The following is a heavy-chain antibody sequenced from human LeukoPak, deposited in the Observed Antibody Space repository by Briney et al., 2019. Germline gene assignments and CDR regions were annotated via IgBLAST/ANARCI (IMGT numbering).Heavy chain of an antibody. CDR3: SREYFDWSRNYYYGMDV. V-gene: IGHV3-7*01. Sequence: GGSLRLSCAASGLPFSTFWMNWVRQAPGKGLEWVANINQDGSEEYYVDSVKGRFTISRDNAKNSVYLQMNSLRAEDTAVYYCSREYFDWSRNYYYGMDVWGQGTTVTVSS. J-gene: IGHJ6*02. D-gene: IGHD3-9*01. CDR2: INQDGSEE. CDR1: GLPFSTFW.